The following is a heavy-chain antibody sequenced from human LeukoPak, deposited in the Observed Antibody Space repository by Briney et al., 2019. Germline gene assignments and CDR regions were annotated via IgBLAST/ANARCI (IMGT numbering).Heavy chain of an antibody. V-gene: IGHV3-33*01. D-gene: IGHD4-17*01. CDR3: ARGATTTVTTDY. CDR1: GFSFSYYG. CDR2: IWYDGSNK. J-gene: IGHJ4*02. Sequence: GGSLRLSCAASGFSFSYYGMHWVRQAPGKGLEWVAVIWYDGSNKYYADSVEGRFTISRDNSKNTLYLQMNSLRAEDTAVYYCARGATTTVTTDYWGQGTLVTVSS.